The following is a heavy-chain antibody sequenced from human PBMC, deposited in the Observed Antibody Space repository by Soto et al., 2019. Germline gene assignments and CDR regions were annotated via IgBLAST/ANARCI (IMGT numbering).Heavy chain of an antibody. CDR3: SRRNGDYDLNWFDP. Sequence: PGGSLRLSCTASGFTFGDCAMRWVRQVPGEGREGVGFIRRKADGGTTEYAASVKGRFTISRDDSKSIAYLQMNSLKTEDTAVYYCSRRNGDYDLNWFDPWGQGTLVTVSS. CDR2: IRRKADGGTT. CDR1: GFTFGDCA. V-gene: IGHV3-49*04. J-gene: IGHJ5*02. D-gene: IGHD4-17*01.